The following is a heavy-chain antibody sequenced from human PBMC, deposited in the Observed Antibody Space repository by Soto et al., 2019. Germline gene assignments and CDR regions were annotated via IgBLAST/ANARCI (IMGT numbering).Heavy chain of an antibody. D-gene: IGHD4-4*01. Sequence: QVQLVQSGTEVKKPGASGKVSCKASGYAFRTYAISWVRQAPGQGLEWMGWISAYSGNTNYAKKWQGRVTMTTDTSTFRSYMELRSLRSDDTAVYYCARDSVSSTVTYYYLGMDLWGQGTTVTVSS. CDR2: ISAYSGNT. CDR1: GYAFRTYA. V-gene: IGHV1-18*01. CDR3: ARDSVSSTVTYYYLGMDL. J-gene: IGHJ6*02.